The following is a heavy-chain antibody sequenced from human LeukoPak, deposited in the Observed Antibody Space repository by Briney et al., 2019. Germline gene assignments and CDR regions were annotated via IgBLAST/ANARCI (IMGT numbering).Heavy chain of an antibody. CDR2: VSNSGDYI. D-gene: IGHD3-22*01. Sequence: GGSLRLSCAASGFIFSSYRMNWVRQAPGKGLEWVSSVSNSGDYIHYADSVKGRFTISRDNSKNSLYLQMNSLRAEDTAVYYCAKGAYYDLWGQGTLVTVSS. J-gene: IGHJ4*02. CDR3: AKGAYYDL. CDR1: GFIFSSYR. V-gene: IGHV3-21*06.